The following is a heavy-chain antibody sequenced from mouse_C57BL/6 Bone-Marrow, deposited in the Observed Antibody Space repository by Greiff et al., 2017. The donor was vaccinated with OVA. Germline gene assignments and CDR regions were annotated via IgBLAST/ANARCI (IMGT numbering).Heavy chain of an antibody. J-gene: IGHJ4*01. CDR2: ISYDGSN. V-gene: IGHV3-6*01. CDR3: ARDYYGSSYNYAMDY. Sequence: DSGPGLVKPSQSLSLTCSVTGYSITSGYYWNWIRQFPGNKLEWMGYISYDGSNNYNPSLKNRISITRDTSKNQFFLKLNSVTTEDTATYYCARDYYGSSYNYAMDYWGQGTSVTVSS. CDR1: GYSITSGYY. D-gene: IGHD1-1*01.